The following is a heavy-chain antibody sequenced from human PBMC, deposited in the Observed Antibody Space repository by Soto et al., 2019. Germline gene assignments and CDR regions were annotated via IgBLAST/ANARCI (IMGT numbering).Heavy chain of an antibody. CDR1: GGSISSYY. D-gene: IGHD6-13*01. CDR3: AREGYGSSWYNYYYYGMDV. Sequence: SETLSLTCTVSGGSISSYYWSWIRQPAGKGLEWIGRIYTSGSTNYNPSLKSRVTMSVDTSKNQFSLKLSSVTAADTAVYYCAREGYGSSWYNYYYYGMDVWGQGTTVTVSS. V-gene: IGHV4-4*07. CDR2: IYTSGST. J-gene: IGHJ6*02.